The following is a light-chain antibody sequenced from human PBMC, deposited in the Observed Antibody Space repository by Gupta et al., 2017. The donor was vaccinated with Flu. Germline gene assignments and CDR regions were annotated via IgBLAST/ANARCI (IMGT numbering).Light chain of an antibody. CDR3: QQYDNIPPMFT. CDR2: DAS. CDR1: QDISHF. Sequence: RVTITCQASQDISHFLNWYQQKPGTAPKLLIYDASNLEAGIPSRFSGSGSGTEFTFTISSLQPEDIATYYCQQYDNIPPMFTFGPGTKVDIK. V-gene: IGKV1-33*01. J-gene: IGKJ3*01.